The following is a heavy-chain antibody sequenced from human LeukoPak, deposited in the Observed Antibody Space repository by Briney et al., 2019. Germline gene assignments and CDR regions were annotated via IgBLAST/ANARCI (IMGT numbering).Heavy chain of an antibody. J-gene: IGHJ4*02. D-gene: IGHD3-22*01. CDR3: ARARPYDSSGYYCDY. CDR1: GFTFSSYA. V-gene: IGHV3-53*01. CDR2: IYSGGST. Sequence: PGGSLRLSCAASGFTFSSYAMSWVRQAPGKGLEWVSVIYSGGSTYYADSVKGRFTISRDNSKNTLYLQMNSLRAEDTAVYYCARARPYDSSGYYCDYWGQGTLVTVSS.